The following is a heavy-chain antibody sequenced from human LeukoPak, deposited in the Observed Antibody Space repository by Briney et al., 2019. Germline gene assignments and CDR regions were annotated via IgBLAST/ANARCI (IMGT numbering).Heavy chain of an antibody. Sequence: ASVKVSCKASGYTFTTYDIDWVRQAPGQGLEWMGWISGYNGNTNYAQKLQGRVTMTTDTSTSTAYMELRSLKSDDTAVYYCASLKNYYDSSGYLVTDAFDIWGQGTMVTVSS. CDR3: ASLKNYYDSSGYLVTDAFDI. CDR1: GYTFTTYD. J-gene: IGHJ3*02. V-gene: IGHV1-18*01. D-gene: IGHD3-22*01. CDR2: ISGYNGNT.